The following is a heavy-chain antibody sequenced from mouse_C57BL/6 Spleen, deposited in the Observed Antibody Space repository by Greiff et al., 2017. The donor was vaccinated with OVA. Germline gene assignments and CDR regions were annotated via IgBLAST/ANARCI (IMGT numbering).Heavy chain of an antibody. D-gene: IGHD2-4*01. V-gene: IGHV3-6*01. CDR3: ARDDYDSFAY. CDR1: GYSITSGYY. CDR2: ISDDGSN. Sequence: EVQVVESGPGLVKPSQSLSLTCSVTGYSITSGYYWNGIRQFPGNQLEWVGYISDDGSNNYNPSLKNRISITRDTSKNQFFLKLNSVTTEDTATYYCARDDYDSFAYWGQGTLVTVSA. J-gene: IGHJ3*01.